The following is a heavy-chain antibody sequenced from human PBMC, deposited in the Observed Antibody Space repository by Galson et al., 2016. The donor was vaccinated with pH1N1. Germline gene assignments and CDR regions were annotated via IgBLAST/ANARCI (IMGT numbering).Heavy chain of an antibody. J-gene: IGHJ4*02. CDR1: GYTFTDYW. D-gene: IGHD3-22*01. CDR2: IYPRDSDT. V-gene: IGHV5-51*01. CDR3: AWEDPSGFYSH. Sequence: QSGAEVKKSGESLKISCEASGYTFTDYWIGWVRQTPGTGLEWIRIIYPRDSDTRYRPSFQGHVSFSADESISSAYLQWSSLKASDSGIYYWAWEDPSGFYSHWGQGTLVTVSS.